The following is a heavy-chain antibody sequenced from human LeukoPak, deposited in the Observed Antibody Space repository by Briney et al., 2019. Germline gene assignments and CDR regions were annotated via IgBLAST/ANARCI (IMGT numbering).Heavy chain of an antibody. CDR1: GGSISSSSYY. V-gene: IGHV4-39*01. CDR3: ARQDSSSWFDY. Sequence: SETLSLTCTVSGGSISSSSYYWGWIRQPPGKGLEWIGEINHSGSTNYNPSLKSRVTISVDTSKNQFSLKLSSVTAADTAVYYRARQDSSSWFDYWGQGTLVTVSS. D-gene: IGHD6-13*01. CDR2: INHSGST. J-gene: IGHJ4*02.